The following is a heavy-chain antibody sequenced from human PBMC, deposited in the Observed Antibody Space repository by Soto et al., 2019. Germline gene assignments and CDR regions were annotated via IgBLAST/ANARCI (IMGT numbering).Heavy chain of an antibody. CDR3: ARAVAGTSFDY. CDR1: GFTFSSYG. CDR2: ISYDGSNK. Sequence: QVQLVESGGGVVQPGRSLRLSCAASGFTFSSYGMHWVRQAPGKGLEWVAVISYDGSNKYYADSVRGRFTISRDNSKNTLYLQMNSRRAEDTAVYYCARAVAGTSFDYWGQGTLVTVSS. V-gene: IGHV3-30*03. J-gene: IGHJ4*02. D-gene: IGHD6-19*01.